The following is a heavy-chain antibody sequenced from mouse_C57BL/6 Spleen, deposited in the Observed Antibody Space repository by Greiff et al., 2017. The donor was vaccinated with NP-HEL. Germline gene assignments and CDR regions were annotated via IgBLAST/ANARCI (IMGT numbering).Heavy chain of an antibody. V-gene: IGHV1-82*01. CDR3: GGYEGWFAY. D-gene: IGHD2-2*01. CDR1: GYAFSSSW. CDR2: IYPGDGDT. Sequence: VVEPGASVKISCKASGYAFSSSWMNWVKQRPGKGLEWIGRIYPGDGDTNYNGKFKGKATLTADKSSSTAYMQLSSLTSEDSAVYFCGGYEGWFAYWGQGTLVTVSA. J-gene: IGHJ3*01.